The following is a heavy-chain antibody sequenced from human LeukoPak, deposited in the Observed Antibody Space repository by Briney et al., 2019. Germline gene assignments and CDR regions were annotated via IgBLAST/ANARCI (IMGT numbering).Heavy chain of an antibody. CDR3: ASGRESGSYSDFDY. Sequence: GASVKVSCKASGYTFTRNGFSWVRQAPGQGLEWMGWISAYNGNTNYAQKLQGRVTMTTDTSTSTAYMELRSLRSDDTAVYYCASGRESGSYSDFDYWGQGTLVTVSS. D-gene: IGHD1-26*01. V-gene: IGHV1-18*01. CDR2: ISAYNGNT. J-gene: IGHJ4*02. CDR1: GYTFTRNG.